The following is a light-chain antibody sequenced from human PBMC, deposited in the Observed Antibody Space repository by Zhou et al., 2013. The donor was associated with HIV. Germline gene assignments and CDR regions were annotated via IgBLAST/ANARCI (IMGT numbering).Light chain of an antibody. CDR1: ESVRSGY. CDR3: QQRNSWPIT. J-gene: IGKJ5*01. Sequence: DIVLTQSPGTLSLSPGERVTLSCRASESVRSGYLAWYQQKPGQAPRLLIFDASNRATGIPARFSGSGSGTDFTLTISRLEPEDFAVYYCQQRNSWPITFGQGTRLEIK. CDR2: DAS. V-gene: IGKV3-11*01.